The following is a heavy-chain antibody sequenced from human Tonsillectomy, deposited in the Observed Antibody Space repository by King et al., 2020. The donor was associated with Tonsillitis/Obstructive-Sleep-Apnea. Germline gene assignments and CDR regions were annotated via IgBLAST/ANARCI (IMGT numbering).Heavy chain of an antibody. V-gene: IGHV5-10-1*03. CDR3: ARLACSGGSCYSGYYYYGMDV. Sequence: QLVQSGAEVKKPGESLRISCRGSGYSFTSYWISWVRQMPGKGLEWMERIDPSDSYTNYSPSFQGHVTISADKSISTAYLQWSSLKASDTAMYYCARLACSGGSCYSGYYYYGMDVWGQGTTVTVSS. CDR1: GYSFTSYW. CDR2: IDPSDSYT. D-gene: IGHD2-15*01. J-gene: IGHJ6*02.